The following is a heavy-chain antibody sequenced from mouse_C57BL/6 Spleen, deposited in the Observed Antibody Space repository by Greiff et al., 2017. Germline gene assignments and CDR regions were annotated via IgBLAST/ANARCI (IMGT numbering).Heavy chain of an antibody. V-gene: IGHV2-5*01. CDR3: AKPGGNYAWFAY. D-gene: IGHD2-1*01. CDR1: GFSLTSYG. CDR2: IWRGGST. Sequence: VHLVESGPGLVQPSQSLSITCTVSGFSLTSYGVHWVRQSPGKGLEWLGVIWRGGSTDYNAAFMSRLSITKDNSKSQVFFKMNSLQADDTAIYYCAKPGGNYAWFAYWGQGTLVTVSA. J-gene: IGHJ3*01.